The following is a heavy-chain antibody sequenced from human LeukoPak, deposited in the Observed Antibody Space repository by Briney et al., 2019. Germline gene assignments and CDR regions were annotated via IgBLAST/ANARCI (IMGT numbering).Heavy chain of an antibody. V-gene: IGHV1-2*02. D-gene: IGHD6-19*01. Sequence: ASVKVSCKASGYTFTRYYMHWVRQAPGQGLEWMGWINPNSGGTNYAQKFQGRVTMTRDTSISTAYMELSRLRSDDTAVYYCARDPYSSGWYNVNFDYWGQGTLVTVPS. CDR3: ARDPYSSGWYNVNFDY. J-gene: IGHJ4*02. CDR1: GYTFTRYY. CDR2: INPNSGGT.